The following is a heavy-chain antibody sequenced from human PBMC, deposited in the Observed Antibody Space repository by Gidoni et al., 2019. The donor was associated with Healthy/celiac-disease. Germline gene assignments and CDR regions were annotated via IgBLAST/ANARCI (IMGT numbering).Heavy chain of an antibody. CDR1: GFTSGSYS. CDR2: ISSSSSTI. CDR3: ARGHSSSWYGDYYYGMDV. J-gene: IGHJ6*02. D-gene: IGHD6-13*01. Sequence: EVQLVESGGGLVQPGGSLRLSCAASGFTSGSYSMNWVRQAQGKGLEWVSYISSSSSTIYYADSVKGRFTISRDNAKNSLYLQMNSLRAEDTAVYYCARGHSSSWYGDYYYGMDVWGQGTTVTVSS. V-gene: IGHV3-48*01.